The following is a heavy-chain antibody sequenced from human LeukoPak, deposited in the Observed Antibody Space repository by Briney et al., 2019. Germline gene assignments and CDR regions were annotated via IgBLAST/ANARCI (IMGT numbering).Heavy chain of an antibody. Sequence: ASVKVSCKASGYTFTSYYMHWVRQAPGQGLQRMGVINPSGGTTSCAQKFQVRLNMTRDTSTSTVYMEMSSLSSEDTAVYYCARGTANFWSGYSSHFDYWGQGTLVTVSS. CDR1: GYTFTSYY. CDR3: ARGTANFWSGYSSHFDY. J-gene: IGHJ4*02. V-gene: IGHV1-46*01. D-gene: IGHD3-3*01. CDR2: INPSGGTT.